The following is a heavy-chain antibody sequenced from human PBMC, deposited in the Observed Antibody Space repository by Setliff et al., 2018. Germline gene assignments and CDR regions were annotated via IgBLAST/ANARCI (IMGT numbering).Heavy chain of an antibody. D-gene: IGHD2-15*01. Sequence: ASVKVSCKASGDTSTTYAIHWVRQAPGQGLEWMGWINAGNGNIRYSQNFQGRVTITRDTSASTVYMELSGLTSEDTAVYYCARGDCNDNGCYRAADFWGQGTLVTVSS. CDR3: ARGDCNDNGCYRAADF. J-gene: IGHJ4*02. V-gene: IGHV1-3*01. CDR1: GDTSTTYA. CDR2: INAGNGNI.